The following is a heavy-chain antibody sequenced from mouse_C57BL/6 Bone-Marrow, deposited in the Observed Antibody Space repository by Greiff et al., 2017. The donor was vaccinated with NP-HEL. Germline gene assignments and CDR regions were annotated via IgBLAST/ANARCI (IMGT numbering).Heavy chain of an antibody. CDR2: IWWDDDM. J-gene: IGHJ2*01. CDR3: ARIVGGAPDY. Sequence: QVTLKVSGPGILQPSQTLSLTCSFSGFSLSTFGMGVGWIRQPSGKGMEWLAHIWWDDDMYYNPALKSRPTILKATPKKQASLQIANVDAADTAPYYCARIVGGAPDYWGQGTTLPVSS. CDR1: GFSLSTFGMG. V-gene: IGHV8-8*01.